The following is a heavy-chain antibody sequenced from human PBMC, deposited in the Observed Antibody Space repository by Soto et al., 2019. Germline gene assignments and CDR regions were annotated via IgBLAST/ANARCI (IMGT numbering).Heavy chain of an antibody. CDR3: ARDSPASDY. V-gene: IGHV1-18*01. J-gene: IGHJ4*02. CDR1: GYTFTSFG. CDR2: ITTDKGKT. Sequence: ASVKVSCKTSGYTFTSFGISWVRQAPGQGLEWMGWITTDKGKTNYAQKFQGRVTMTTDTSTSTAYMELRSLSSDDTAVYYCARDSPASDYWGQGTLVT.